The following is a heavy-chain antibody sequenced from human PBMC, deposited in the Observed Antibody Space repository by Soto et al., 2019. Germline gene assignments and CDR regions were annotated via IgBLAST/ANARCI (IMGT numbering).Heavy chain of an antibody. V-gene: IGHV3-33*01. CDR3: ARAPSRGWWLDY. CDR2: IWYDGTNK. J-gene: IGHJ4*02. D-gene: IGHD6-19*01. CDR1: GFTFSSYG. Sequence: QVQLVESGGGVVQPGRSLRLSCAASGFTFSSYGMHWVRQAPCKGLEWVAVIWYDGTNKYHADSVKGRFTISRENSKNTLYLQMNSLRAEDTAVYYCARAPSRGWWLDYWGQGTLVTVSS.